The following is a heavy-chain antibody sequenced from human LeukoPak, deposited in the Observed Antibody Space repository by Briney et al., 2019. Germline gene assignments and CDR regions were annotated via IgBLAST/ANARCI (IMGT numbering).Heavy chain of an antibody. V-gene: IGHV1-8*01. CDR2: MNPNSGNT. Sequence: RASVKVSCKASGYTFTCYDINWVRQATGQGLEWMGWMNPNSGNTGYAQKFQGRVTMTRNTSISTAYMELSSLRSEDTAVYYCAREVRETAAAGFDYWGQGTLVTVSS. CDR1: GYTFTCYD. J-gene: IGHJ4*02. D-gene: IGHD6-13*01. CDR3: AREVRETAAAGFDY.